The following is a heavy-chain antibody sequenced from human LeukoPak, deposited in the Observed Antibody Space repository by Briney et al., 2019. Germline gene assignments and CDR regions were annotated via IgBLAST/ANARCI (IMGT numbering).Heavy chain of an antibody. D-gene: IGHD7-27*01. J-gene: IGHJ5*02. CDR1: GYTISEVS. CDR3: AKAPFTNWSGWFDP. Sequence: ASVRVSCKVSGYTISEVSIHWVRQAPGKGLEWMGGLDPEDDKRFYAQKFQGRVTMTEDTSTDTAYMELSSLRSDDTAVYYCAKAPFTNWSGWFDPWGQGTLVTVFS. V-gene: IGHV1-24*01. CDR2: LDPEDDKR.